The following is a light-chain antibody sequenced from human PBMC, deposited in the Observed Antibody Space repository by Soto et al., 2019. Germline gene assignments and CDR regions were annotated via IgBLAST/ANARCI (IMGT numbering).Light chain of an antibody. CDR2: DAS. CDR1: QNINNW. Sequence: DIQMTQSPSTLSASVGDRGTITCRASQNINNWLVWYQHKPGKAPKILIYDASTLESGVPSRFSGSGSGTEFTLTXSSLQPDDFATYYCQQYNLAFGQGTKV. V-gene: IGKV1-5*01. J-gene: IGKJ1*01. CDR3: QQYNLA.